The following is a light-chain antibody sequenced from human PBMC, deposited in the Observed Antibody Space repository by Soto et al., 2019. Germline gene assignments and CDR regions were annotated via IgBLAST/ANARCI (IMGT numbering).Light chain of an antibody. V-gene: IGLV1-44*01. CDR2: TAG. CDR1: SSNIRSNT. Sequence: QSVLTQPLSASAPPGQRVTISCSGGSSNIRSNTVAWYQHLPGTAPPRLIFTAGQRPSGVPGRFSGSKSGTSASLAISGLQSEDEGDYYCSAWDNSLNGYVFGPGTQLTVL. J-gene: IGLJ7*01. CDR3: SAWDNSLNGYV.